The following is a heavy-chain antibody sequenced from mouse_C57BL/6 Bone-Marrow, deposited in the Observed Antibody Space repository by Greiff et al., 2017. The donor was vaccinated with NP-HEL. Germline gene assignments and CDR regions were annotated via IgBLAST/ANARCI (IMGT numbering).Heavy chain of an antibody. CDR1: GYTFTSYW. D-gene: IGHD1-1*02. CDR2: IDPSDSET. J-gene: IGHJ2*01. CDR3: ARGYYGGPYYFEG. V-gene: IGHV1-52*01. Sequence: VQLQQPGAELVRPGSSVKLSCKASGYTFTSYWMHWVKQRPIQGLEWIGNIDPSDSETHYNQKFKDKATLTVDKSSSTAYMQLSRLTSEDSAVYYCARGYYGGPYYFEGWGQGTTVTVAS.